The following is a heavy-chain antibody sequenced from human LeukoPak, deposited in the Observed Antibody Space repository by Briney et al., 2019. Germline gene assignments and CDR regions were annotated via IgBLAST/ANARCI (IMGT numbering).Heavy chain of an antibody. CDR3: TSEAGTGAMDV. V-gene: IGHV4-34*01. CDR1: GGSFSDYY. Sequence: SETLSLTCAVYGGSFSDYYWNWIRQPPGKGLEWIGEINHRGGTNYNPSLKSRVAISVDTSKNQFSLKLSSVTAADTAVYYCTSEAGTGAMDVWGQGTTVTVSS. J-gene: IGHJ6*02. D-gene: IGHD6-19*01. CDR2: INHRGGT.